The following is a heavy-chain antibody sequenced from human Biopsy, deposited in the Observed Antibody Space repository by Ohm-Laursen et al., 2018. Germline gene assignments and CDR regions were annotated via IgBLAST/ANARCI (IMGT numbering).Heavy chain of an antibody. J-gene: IGHJ6*02. CDR3: ARGEAARVNDNYRYRLDH. CDR1: GGNLRSYG. D-gene: IGHD6-6*01. Sequence: SVKVSCKASGGNLRSYGISWVRQAPGQGLEWMGGIMPAFGVVNYGQNFEGRVTIDADDSTTTVDLSSLTSEDTAVYYGARGEAARVNDNYRYRLDHWGQGTTVVVSS. CDR2: IMPAFGVV. V-gene: IGHV1-69*13.